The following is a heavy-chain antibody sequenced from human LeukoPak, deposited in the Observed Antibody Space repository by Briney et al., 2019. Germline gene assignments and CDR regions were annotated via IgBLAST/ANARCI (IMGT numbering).Heavy chain of an antibody. V-gene: IGHV1-69*13. CDR3: ARFGDSSGYNEYWYFDL. CDR1: GYTFTSYG. CDR2: IIPIFGTA. D-gene: IGHD3-22*01. J-gene: IGHJ2*01. Sequence: SVKVSCKASGYTFTSYGISWVRQAPGQGLEWMGGIIPIFGTANYAQKFQGRVTITADESTSTAYMELSSLRSEDTAVYYCARFGDSSGYNEYWYFDLWGRGTLVTVSS.